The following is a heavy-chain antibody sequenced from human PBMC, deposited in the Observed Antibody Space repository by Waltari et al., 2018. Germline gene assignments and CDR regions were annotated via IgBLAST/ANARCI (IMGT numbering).Heavy chain of an antibody. D-gene: IGHD1-7*01. CDR3: ARYISRGRELMS. CDR2: VSAKSDFT. CDR1: GFVFGSYA. V-gene: IGHV3-23*01. J-gene: IGHJ4*02. Sequence: EVQLLESGGGLVQPGGSLRLSCVASGFVFGSYAMTWVRQAPGKGREGVSGVSAKSDFTNYAESVKGRFTISRDNSKNTLYLQMNSLRVEDAALYYCARYISRGRELMSWGQGTLVTVSS.